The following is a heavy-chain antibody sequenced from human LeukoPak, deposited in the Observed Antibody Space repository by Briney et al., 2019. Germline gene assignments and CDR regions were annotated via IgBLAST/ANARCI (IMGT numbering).Heavy chain of an antibody. Sequence: NPGGSLRLSCAASGFTFSSYSMNWVRQAPGKGLEWVSSSSSSSSYIYYADSVKGRFTISRDNAKNSLYLQMNSLRAEDTAVYYCYSSGIPDPDLDYYYMDVWGKGTTVTVSS. J-gene: IGHJ6*03. CDR1: GFTFSSYS. CDR3: YSSGIPDPDLDYYYMDV. D-gene: IGHD3-22*01. CDR2: SSSSSSYI. V-gene: IGHV3-21*01.